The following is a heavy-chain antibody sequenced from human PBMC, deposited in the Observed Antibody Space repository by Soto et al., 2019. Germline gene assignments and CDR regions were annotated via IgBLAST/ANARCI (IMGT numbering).Heavy chain of an antibody. V-gene: IGHV1-18*01. J-gene: IGHJ4*02. CDR2: ISAYSGKT. CDR3: ARDPYLGDPQY. D-gene: IGHD3-16*01. CDR1: GYTFTTYG. Sequence: QVQLVQSGGEVKKPGASVKGSCKTSGYTFTTYGISWVRQAPGQGLEWVGWISAYSGKTHYAQKFQGKVTMTTDTYTNTAYLELRSLRSEDTAVYYCARDPYLGDPQYWGQGTLVTVSS.